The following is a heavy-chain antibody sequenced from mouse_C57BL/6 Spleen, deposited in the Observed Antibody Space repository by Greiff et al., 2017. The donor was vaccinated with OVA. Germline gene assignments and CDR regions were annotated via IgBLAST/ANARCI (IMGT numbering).Heavy chain of an antibody. CDR3: ARSGGNYEDY. CDR1: GYTFTSYW. J-gene: IGHJ2*01. V-gene: IGHV1-55*01. D-gene: IGHD2-1*01. CDR2: IYPGSGST. Sequence: QVQLQQPGAELVKPGASVKMSCKASGYTFTSYWIPWVKQRPGQGLEWIGDIYPGSGSTNYNEKFKSKATLTVDTSSSTAYMQRSSLTSEDSAVYYCARSGGNYEDYWGQGTTLTVSS.